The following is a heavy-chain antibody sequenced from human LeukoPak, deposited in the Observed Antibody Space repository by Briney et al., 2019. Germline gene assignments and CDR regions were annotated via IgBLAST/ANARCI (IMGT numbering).Heavy chain of an antibody. D-gene: IGHD2/OR15-2a*01. CDR1: GFTFDDYA. V-gene: IGHV3-9*01. J-gene: IGHJ4*02. Sequence: GGSLRLSCAASGFTFDDYAMHWVRQAPGKGLEWVSGISWNSGSIGYADSVKGRFTISRDDSKNTLYLQMNSLKTEDTAVYYCTTGGDSIDYWGQGTLVTVSS. CDR2: ISWNSGSI. CDR3: TTGGDSIDY.